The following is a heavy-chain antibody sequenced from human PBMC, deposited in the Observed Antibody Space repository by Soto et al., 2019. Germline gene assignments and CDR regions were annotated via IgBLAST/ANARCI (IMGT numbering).Heavy chain of an antibody. Sequence: DVQLVESGGGLVKPGGSLRLSCAASGFNFITFSMNWVRQAPGKWLEWVSSISASSSSIYYAESVKGRFTVSIDNAKNSLYLQMNILTAEDTALYYCVRDAYNRDAFDIWGQGTTVTVSS. J-gene: IGHJ3*02. CDR1: GFNFITFS. CDR2: ISASSSSI. CDR3: VRDAYNRDAFDI. D-gene: IGHD1-20*01. V-gene: IGHV3-21*01.